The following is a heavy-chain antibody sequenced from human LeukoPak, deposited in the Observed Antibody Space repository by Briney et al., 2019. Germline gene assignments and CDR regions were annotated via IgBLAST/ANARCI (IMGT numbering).Heavy chain of an antibody. CDR3: AKLLSD. Sequence: GGSLRLSCAASGFTLSSSAMSWVRQAPGKGLEWVSVMTEGGATYYADSVRGRFIISRDNSKNMVYLQMNSLRVEDTAVYYCAKLLSDWGQGTLVTVSS. CDR2: MTEGGAT. V-gene: IGHV3-23*01. CDR1: GFTLSSSA. D-gene: IGHD3-10*01. J-gene: IGHJ4*02.